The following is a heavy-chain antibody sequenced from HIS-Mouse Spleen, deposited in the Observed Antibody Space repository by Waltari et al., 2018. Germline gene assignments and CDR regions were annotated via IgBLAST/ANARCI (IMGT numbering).Heavy chain of an antibody. CDR2: TYYSGST. CDR3: AREIPYSSSWYDWYFDL. V-gene: IGHV4-39*07. CDR1: GGSISSSSYY. D-gene: IGHD6-13*01. J-gene: IGHJ2*01. Sequence: HLQLQESGPGLVKPSETLSLTCTVSGGSISSSSYYWGWIRQPPGTGLEWIGSTYYSGSTYYNPSLKSRVTISVDTSKNQFSLKLSSVTAADTAVYYCAREIPYSSSWYDWYFDLWGRGTLVTVSS.